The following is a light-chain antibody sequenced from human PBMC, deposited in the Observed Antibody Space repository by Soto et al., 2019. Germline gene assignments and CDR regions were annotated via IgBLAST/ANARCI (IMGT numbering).Light chain of an antibody. J-gene: IGKJ5*01. V-gene: IGKV3-20*01. Sequence: EIVLTQSPGTLSSSPGERATLSCRASQSVSSNYLAWYQQKPGQAPRLLIYAASSRATGIPDRFSGSGSGTDFTLTISRLEPEDFAMYYCLQYAVSPITFGQGTRLEIK. CDR2: AAS. CDR1: QSVSSNY. CDR3: LQYAVSPIT.